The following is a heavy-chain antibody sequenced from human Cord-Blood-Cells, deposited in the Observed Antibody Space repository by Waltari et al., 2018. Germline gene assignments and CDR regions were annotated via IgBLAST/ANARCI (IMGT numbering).Heavy chain of an antibody. CDR2: INHSGST. V-gene: IGHV4-34*01. CDR3: ARVGYYDSSGYHGDY. D-gene: IGHD3-22*01. CDR1: GGSFSGYY. Sequence: QVQLQQWGAGLLKPSETLSLTCAVYGGSFSGYYWSWIRHPPGKGLEWIGEINHSGSTNYNPSLKSRVTISVDTSKNQFSLKLSSVTAADTAVYYCARVGYYDSSGYHGDYWGQGTLVTVSS. J-gene: IGHJ4*02.